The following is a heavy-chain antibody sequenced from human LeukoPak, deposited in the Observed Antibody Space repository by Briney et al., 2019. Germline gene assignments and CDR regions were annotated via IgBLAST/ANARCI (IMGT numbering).Heavy chain of an antibody. V-gene: IGHV4-61*08. D-gene: IGHD4-17*01. CDR3: ANDYGDSGAFDI. J-gene: IGHJ3*02. CDR1: GGSISSGGYS. Sequence: SETLSLTCAVSGGSISSGGYSWSWIRQPPGKGLEWIGYIYYSGSTNYNPSLKSRVTISVDTSKNQFSLKLSSVTAADTAVYYCANDYGDSGAFDIWGQGTMVTVSS. CDR2: IYYSGST.